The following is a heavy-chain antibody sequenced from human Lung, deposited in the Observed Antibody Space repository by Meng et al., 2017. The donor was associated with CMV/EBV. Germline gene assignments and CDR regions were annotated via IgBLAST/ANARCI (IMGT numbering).Heavy chain of an antibody. CDR3: AREVKGSYDFWSGYNWFDP. CDR2: IYYSGST. Sequence: LSCTVSGGSISSYYWSWIRQPPGKGLEWIGYIYYSGSTNYNPSLKSRVTIPVDTSKNQFSLKLSSVTAADTAVYYCAREVKGSYDFWSGYNWFDPXGQGXLVTVSS. V-gene: IGHV4-59*01. D-gene: IGHD3-3*01. CDR1: GGSISSYY. J-gene: IGHJ5*02.